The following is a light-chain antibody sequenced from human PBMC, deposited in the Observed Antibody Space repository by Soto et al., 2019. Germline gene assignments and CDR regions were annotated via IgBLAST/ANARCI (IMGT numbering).Light chain of an antibody. CDR1: QSVRSSF. V-gene: IGKV3-20*01. J-gene: IGKJ1*01. CDR3: QQYGSSPRT. CDR2: GAS. Sequence: EIVMTQSPATLSVSPGERATLSCRASQSVRSSFLAWYQQKHGQAXTLLIYGASSRATGIPDRFSGSGSGTDLTITISRLEPEDGEVYDGQQYGSSPRTFGQGTKVDIK.